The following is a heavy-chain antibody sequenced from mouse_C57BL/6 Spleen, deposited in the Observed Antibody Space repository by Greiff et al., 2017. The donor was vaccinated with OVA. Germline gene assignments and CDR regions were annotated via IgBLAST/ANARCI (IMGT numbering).Heavy chain of an antibody. J-gene: IGHJ3*01. Sequence: DVMLVESGGGLVKPGGSLKLSCAASGFTFSSYAMSWVRQTPEKRLEWVATISDGGSYTYYPDNVKGRFTISRDNAKNNLYLQMSHLKSEDTAMYYCARGYDYDGLFAYWGQGTLVTVSA. V-gene: IGHV5-4*03. CDR3: ARGYDYDGLFAY. CDR2: ISDGGSYT. D-gene: IGHD2-4*01. CDR1: GFTFSSYA.